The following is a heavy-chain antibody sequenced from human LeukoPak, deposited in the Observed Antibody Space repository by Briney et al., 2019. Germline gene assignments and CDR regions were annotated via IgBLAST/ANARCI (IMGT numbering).Heavy chain of an antibody. J-gene: IGHJ4*02. Sequence: GGSLRLSCAASKFTFSHFGMHWVRQAPGKGLEWVAAIWNDGSSQYYAESVKGRFTVSRDNSHNTLHLQMNSLRPEDTAVYYCVRDAQRGFDYSNSLENWGQGTLVTVSS. D-gene: IGHD4-11*01. CDR1: KFTFSHFG. CDR3: VRDAQRGFDYSNSLEN. CDR2: IWNDGSSQ. V-gene: IGHV3-33*01.